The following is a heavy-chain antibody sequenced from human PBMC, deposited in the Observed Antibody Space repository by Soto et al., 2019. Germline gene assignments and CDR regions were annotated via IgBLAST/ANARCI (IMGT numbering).Heavy chain of an antibody. D-gene: IGHD6-13*01. CDR1: GGTFSSYA. V-gene: IGHV1-69*13. Sequence: GASVKVSCKASGGTFSSYAISWVRQAPGQGLEWMGGIIPIFGTANYAQKFQGRVTITADESTSTAYMELSSLRSEDTAVYYCARENQQLVHPDYYYGMDVWGQGTKVTVSS. CDR3: ARENQQLVHPDYYYGMDV. CDR2: IIPIFGTA. J-gene: IGHJ6*02.